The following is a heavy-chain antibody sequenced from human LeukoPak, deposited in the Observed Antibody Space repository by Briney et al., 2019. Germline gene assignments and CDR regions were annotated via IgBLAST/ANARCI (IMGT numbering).Heavy chain of an antibody. V-gene: IGHV4-59*01. J-gene: IGHJ4*02. CDR2: IYYSGST. D-gene: IGHD3-10*01. CDR3: ARLTTRPGGIRPLIMDF. Sequence: SETLSLTCTVSNGSISSDYWTWIRQPPGKGLEWIGYIYYSGSTRYNPSLESRATISLDTSRNQFSLKLTSMTAADTAVYYCARLTTRPGGIRPLIMDFWGQGTPVTVSS. CDR1: NGSISSDY.